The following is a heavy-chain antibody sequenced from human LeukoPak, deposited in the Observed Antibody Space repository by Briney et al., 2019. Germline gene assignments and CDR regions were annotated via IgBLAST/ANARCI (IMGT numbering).Heavy chain of an antibody. CDR2: SYHSGTT. CDR3: ARLSGDPWY. V-gene: IGHV4-59*04. J-gene: IGHJ4*02. D-gene: IGHD2-21*02. Sequence: PSETLSLTCLLSGGSIGPYYWTWIRQPPGKGLEWIGSSYHSGTTYYNPSLKSRVTMSVDTSKNQFSLKLSSVTAADTAVYYCARLSGDPWYWGQGTLVTVSS. CDR1: GGSIGPYY.